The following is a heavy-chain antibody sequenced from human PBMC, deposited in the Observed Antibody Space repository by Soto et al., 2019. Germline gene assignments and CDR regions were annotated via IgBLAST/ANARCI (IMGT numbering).Heavy chain of an antibody. V-gene: IGHV4-30-2*06. CDR3: ARDYYGMDV. Sequence: SETLSLTCTVSGGSITSGGYSWTWIRQSPGKGLEWIGYTYQSGSAYYNPSLKSRVTISVDRSKNQLSLNLTSVTAADTAVYYCARDYYGMDVWGQGTTVTVSS. J-gene: IGHJ6*02. CDR2: TYQSGSA. CDR1: GGSITSGGYS.